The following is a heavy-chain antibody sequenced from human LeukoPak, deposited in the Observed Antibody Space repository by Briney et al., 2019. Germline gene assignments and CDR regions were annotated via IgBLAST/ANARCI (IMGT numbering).Heavy chain of an antibody. CDR1: GGTFSSYA. J-gene: IGHJ4*02. CDR3: ATSKPQWLRLVYSFDY. D-gene: IGHD5-12*01. Sequence: SVKVSCKASGGTFSSYAISWVRQAPGQGLEWMGGIIPIFGTANYAQKFQGRVTITADESTSTAYMELSSLRSEDTAVYYCATSKPQWLRLVYSFDYWGQGTLVTVSS. V-gene: IGHV1-69*13. CDR2: IIPIFGTA.